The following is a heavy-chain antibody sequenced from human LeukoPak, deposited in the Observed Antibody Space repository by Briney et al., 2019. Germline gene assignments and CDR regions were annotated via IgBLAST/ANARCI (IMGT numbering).Heavy chain of an antibody. V-gene: IGHV4-39*07. CDR3: ARVSSGVYSKRGYSYDFDY. D-gene: IGHD5-18*01. CDR2: IYYSGST. J-gene: IGHJ4*02. CDR1: GGSISSSSYY. Sequence: SSETLSLTCTVSGGSISSSSYYWGWIRQPPGKGLEWIGSIYYSGSTYYNPSLKSRVTISVDTSKNQFSLKLSSVTAADTAVYYCARVSSGVYSKRGYSYDFDYWGQGTLVTVSS.